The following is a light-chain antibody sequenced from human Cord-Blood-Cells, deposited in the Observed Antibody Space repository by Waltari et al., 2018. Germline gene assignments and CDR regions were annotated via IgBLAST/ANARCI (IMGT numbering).Light chain of an antibody. CDR3: QQYYSYPWT. V-gene: IGKV1-8*01. CDR1: QGISSY. CDR2: AAS. J-gene: IGKJ1*01. Sequence: AIRITHPPPSLSAPTAAPPTLTCRASQGISSYLAWYQQKPGNAPKLLIYAASTLQSGVPSRFSGSGSGTDFTLTISCLQSEDFATYYCQQYYSYPWTFGQGTKVEIK.